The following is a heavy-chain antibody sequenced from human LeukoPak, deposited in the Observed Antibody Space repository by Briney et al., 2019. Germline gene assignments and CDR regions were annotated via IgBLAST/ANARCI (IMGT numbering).Heavy chain of an antibody. CDR3: ARDQSPWFGELFPNWFDP. D-gene: IGHD3-10*01. CDR2: IYHSGST. V-gene: IGHV4-38-2*02. CDR1: GYSISSGYY. J-gene: IGHJ5*02. Sequence: SETLSLTCSVSGYSISSGYYWGWSRQPPGKGLEWIGSIYHSGSTYYNPSLKSRVTMSVDTSKNQFSLKLSSVTAADTAVYYCARDQSPWFGELFPNWFDPWGQGTLVTVSS.